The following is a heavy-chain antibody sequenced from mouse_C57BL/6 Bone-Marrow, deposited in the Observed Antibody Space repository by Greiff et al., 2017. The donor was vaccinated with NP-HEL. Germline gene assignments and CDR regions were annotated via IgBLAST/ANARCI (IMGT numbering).Heavy chain of an antibody. CDR1: GFTFSSYG. D-gene: IGHD4-1*01. CDR3: ARRGANWDGAWFAY. J-gene: IGHJ3*01. V-gene: IGHV5-6*02. Sequence: DVMLVESGGDLVKPGGSLKLSCAASGFTFSSYGMSWVRQTPDTRLEWVATISSGGSYTYYPDSVKGRFTISRDNAKNTLYLQMSSLKSEDTAMYYCARRGANWDGAWFAYWGQGTLVTVSA. CDR2: ISSGGSYT.